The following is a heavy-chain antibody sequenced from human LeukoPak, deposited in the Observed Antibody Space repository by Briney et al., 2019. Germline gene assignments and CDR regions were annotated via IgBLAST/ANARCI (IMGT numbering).Heavy chain of an antibody. CDR3: ARGRRIVGE. D-gene: IGHD1-26*01. V-gene: IGHV4-39*07. J-gene: IGHJ4*02. CDR1: GDSISTSNSY. CDR2: IYYSGNT. Sequence: SETLSLTCTVSGDSISTSNSYWGWIRQPPGKGLEWIGSIYYSGNTYYNPSLKSRVTISVDTSKNQFSLKLSSVTAADTAVYYCARGRRIVGEWGQGTLVTVSS.